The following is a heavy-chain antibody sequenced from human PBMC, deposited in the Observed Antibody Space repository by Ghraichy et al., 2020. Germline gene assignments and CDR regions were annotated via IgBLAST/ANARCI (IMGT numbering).Heavy chain of an antibody. J-gene: IGHJ6*02. D-gene: IGHD4-11*01. Sequence: SETLSLTCTVSGGSISSSSYYWGWIRQPPGKGLEWIGSIYYSGSTYYNPSLKSRVTISVDTSKNQFSLKLSSVTAADTAVYYCARQFATATPDLHDYSNYGLPDYYGMDVWGQGTTVTVSS. V-gene: IGHV4-39*01. CDR1: GGSISSSSYY. CDR2: IYYSGST. CDR3: ARQFATATPDLHDYSNYGLPDYYGMDV.